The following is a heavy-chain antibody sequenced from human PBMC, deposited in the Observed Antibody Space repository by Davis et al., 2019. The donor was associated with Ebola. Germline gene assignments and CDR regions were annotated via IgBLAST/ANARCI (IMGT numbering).Heavy chain of an antibody. CDR2: IIPIFGTA. V-gene: IGHV1-69*13. CDR1: GGTFSSHA. D-gene: IGHD4-23*01. J-gene: IGHJ6*03. Sequence: SVKVSCKASGGTFSSHAISWVRQAPGQGLEWMGGIIPIFGTANYAQKFQGRVTITADESTSTAYMELSSLRSEDTAVYYCARVPFLPRGNSSYYYYYMDVWGKGTTVTVSS. CDR3: ARVPFLPRGNSSYYYYYMDV.